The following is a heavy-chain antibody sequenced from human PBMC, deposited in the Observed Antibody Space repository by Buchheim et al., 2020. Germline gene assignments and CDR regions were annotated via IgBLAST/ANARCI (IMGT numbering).Heavy chain of an antibody. V-gene: IGHV3-7*01. CDR2: ITQDGSEK. CDR1: GFTFSSYW. Sequence: EVQLVESGGGLVQPGGSLRLSCAASGFTFSSYWMSWVRQAPGKGLEWVADITQDGSEKYYVDSVKGRFTISRDNAKNSLYLQMNSLRAEDTAVYYCARDWYYDVWSGYHYPFDYWGQGTL. CDR3: ARDWYYDVWSGYHYPFDY. J-gene: IGHJ4*02. D-gene: IGHD3-3*01.